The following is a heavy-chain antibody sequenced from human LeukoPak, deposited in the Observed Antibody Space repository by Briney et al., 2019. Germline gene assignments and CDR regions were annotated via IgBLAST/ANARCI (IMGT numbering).Heavy chain of an antibody. CDR1: GYSFTTYY. D-gene: IGHD3-9*01. CDR2: IKHSDGST. Sequence: ASVKVSCKASGYSFTTYYMHWVRQAPGQGLEWMGIIKHSDGSTSYAQKFQGRVTMTRDASTTTVYMELSSLRSEDTAIYYCASASMNGYSYFDYWGQGTLVTVSS. V-gene: IGHV1-46*01. J-gene: IGHJ4*02. CDR3: ASASMNGYSYFDY.